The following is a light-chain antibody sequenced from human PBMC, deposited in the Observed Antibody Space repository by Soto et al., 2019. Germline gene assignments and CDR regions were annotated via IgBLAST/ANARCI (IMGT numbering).Light chain of an antibody. CDR3: SSYTSSLVV. J-gene: IGLJ2*01. V-gene: IGLV2-14*01. Sequence: QSALTQPASVSGSPGQSITISCTRTSSDVGGYNYVSWYQQHPGKAPKLMIYDVSNRPSGVSNRFSGSKSGNTASLTISGLQAEDEADYYCSSYTSSLVVFGGGTKVTVL. CDR2: DVS. CDR1: SSDVGGYNY.